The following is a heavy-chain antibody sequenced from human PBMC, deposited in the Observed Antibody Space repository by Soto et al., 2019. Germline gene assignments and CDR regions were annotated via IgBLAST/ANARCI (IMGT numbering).Heavy chain of an antibody. CDR1: GGTFSSYT. Sequence: ASVKVSCKASGGTFSSYTISWVRQAPGQGLEWMGRIIPILGIANYAQKFQGRVTITADKSTSTAYMELSSLRSEDTAVYYCARADYLGLRFLEWLLREKYYFDYWGQGTLVTVSS. CDR3: ARADYLGLRFLEWLLREKYYFDY. D-gene: IGHD3-3*01. V-gene: IGHV1-69*02. CDR2: IIPILGIA. J-gene: IGHJ4*02.